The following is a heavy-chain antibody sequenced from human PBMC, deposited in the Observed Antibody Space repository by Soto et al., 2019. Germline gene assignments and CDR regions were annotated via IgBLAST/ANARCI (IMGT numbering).Heavy chain of an antibody. CDR2: ISSSSSTI. CDR1: GFTFSSYA. Sequence: GGSLRLSCAASGFTFSSYAMSWVRQAPGKGLEWVSYISSSSSTIYYADSVKGRFTISRDNAKNSLYLQMNSLRAEDTAVYYCARDNADYGDYVFVNYMDVWGKGTTVTVS. CDR3: ARDNADYGDYVFVNYMDV. J-gene: IGHJ6*03. V-gene: IGHV3-48*01. D-gene: IGHD4-17*01.